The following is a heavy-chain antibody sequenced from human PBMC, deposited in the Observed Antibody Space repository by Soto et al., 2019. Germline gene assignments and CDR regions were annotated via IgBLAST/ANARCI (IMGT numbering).Heavy chain of an antibody. J-gene: IGHJ3*02. CDR3: ARDRVWTKVVTEGDSSHI. D-gene: IGHD4-17*01. CDR1: GYTFTKYI. V-gene: IGHV1-3*01. CDR2: INAGKGNT. Sequence: ASVKVSCKASGYTFTKYIIHWVRQAPGQRLEWMGWINAGKGNTKYSQKFQGRVTITRDTSASKAYMELRSLRSEDTAVYYCARDRVWTKVVTEGDSSHIWGQGTMVTV.